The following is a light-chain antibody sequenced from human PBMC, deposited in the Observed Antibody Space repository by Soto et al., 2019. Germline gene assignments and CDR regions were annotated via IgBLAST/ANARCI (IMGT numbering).Light chain of an antibody. J-gene: IGKJ1*01. CDR3: QQYGSSPGT. Sequence: EMVLTQSPGTLSLSPGERATLSCWASQSPSSNSLAWYQQKPGQAPRLLIYGASSRATGIPDRFRGSGSGTDFTLTISRLEPEDFAVYYCQQYGSSPGTFGQGTKVEIK. CDR1: QSPSSNS. V-gene: IGKV3-20*01. CDR2: GAS.